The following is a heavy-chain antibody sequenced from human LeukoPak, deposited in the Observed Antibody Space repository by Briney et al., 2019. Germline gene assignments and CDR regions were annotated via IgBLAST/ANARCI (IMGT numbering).Heavy chain of an antibody. CDR1: GYTFASYG. CDR2: ISAYNGNA. Sequence: GASVKVSCRASGYTFASYGISWVRQAPGQGLEWMGWISAYNGNANYAQKLQGRVTMTTDTSTSTAYMELRSLRSDDTAVYYCARWYEATSDNWGQGTLVTVSS. V-gene: IGHV1-18*01. CDR3: ARWYEATSDN. J-gene: IGHJ4*02. D-gene: IGHD6-13*01.